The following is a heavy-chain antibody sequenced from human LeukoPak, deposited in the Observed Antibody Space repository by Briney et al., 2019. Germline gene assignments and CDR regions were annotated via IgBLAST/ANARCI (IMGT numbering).Heavy chain of an antibody. Sequence: GGSLRLSCVASGFTFNTYAMTWVRQAPGKGLEWVSAISGSGGSTYYADSVKGRFTISRDNSKNTLYLQMNSLRAEDTAVYYCAKDQRQSVDTAMVTWFDPWGQGTLVTVSS. D-gene: IGHD5-18*01. J-gene: IGHJ5*02. CDR3: AKDQRQSVDTAMVTWFDP. CDR2: ISGSGGST. CDR1: GFTFNTYA. V-gene: IGHV3-23*01.